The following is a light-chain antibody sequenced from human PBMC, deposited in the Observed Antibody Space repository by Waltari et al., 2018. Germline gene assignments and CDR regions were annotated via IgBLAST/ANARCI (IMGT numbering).Light chain of an antibody. V-gene: IGKV1-5*03. CDR1: QSSSTW. Sequence: DIQMTQSPSTLSAFVGDRVTITCRASQSSSTWLAWYQQKPGKAPKLLIYKAYRLESGVPSRFSGSGSGTEFTLTISSLQPDDFETYYCQQNNVFPWTFGQGTKVEIK. CDR2: KAY. CDR3: QQNNVFPWT. J-gene: IGKJ1*01.